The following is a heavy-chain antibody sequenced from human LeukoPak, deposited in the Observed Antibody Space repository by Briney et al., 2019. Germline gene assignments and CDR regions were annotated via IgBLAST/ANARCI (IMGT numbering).Heavy chain of an antibody. CDR1: GFTFSGYG. CDR3: ARDRYYDSSGYYILDY. V-gene: IGHV3-33*01. CDR2: MWYDGSNK. Sequence: PGRSLRLSCAASGFTFSGYGFHWVRQAPGKGLEWVALMWYDGSNKYYADSVTGRFTVSRDNSKNTLYLQMNSLRAEDTAVYYCARDRYYDSSGYYILDYWGQGTLVTVSS. D-gene: IGHD3-22*01. J-gene: IGHJ4*02.